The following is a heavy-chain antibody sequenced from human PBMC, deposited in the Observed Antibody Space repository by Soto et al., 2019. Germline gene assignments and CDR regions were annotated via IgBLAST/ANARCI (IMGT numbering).Heavy chain of an antibody. D-gene: IGHD6-6*01. CDR2: ISGSGGST. V-gene: IGHV3-23*01. CDR1: GFTFSSYA. Sequence: GGSLRLSCAASGFTFSSYAMSWVRQAPGKGLEWVSAISGSGGSTYYADSVKGRFTISRDNSKNTLYLQMNSLRAEDTDVYCCAKVAYSSSSSHWYFDLWGRGTLVTVSS. CDR3: AKVAYSSSSSHWYFDL. J-gene: IGHJ2*01.